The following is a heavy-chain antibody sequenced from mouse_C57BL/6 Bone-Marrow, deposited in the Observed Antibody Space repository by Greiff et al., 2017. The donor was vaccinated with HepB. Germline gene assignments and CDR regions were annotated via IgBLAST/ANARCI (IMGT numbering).Heavy chain of an antibody. D-gene: IGHD4-1*01. CDR2: IDPNSGGT. Sequence: VQLQQPGAELVKPGASVKLSCKASGYTFTSYWMHWVKQRPGRGLEWIGRIDPNSGGTKYNEKFKSKATLTVDKPSSTAYMQLSSRTSEDSAVYYCARTGKGYAMDYWGQGTSVTVSS. J-gene: IGHJ4*01. CDR1: GYTFTSYW. CDR3: ARTGKGYAMDY. V-gene: IGHV1-72*01.